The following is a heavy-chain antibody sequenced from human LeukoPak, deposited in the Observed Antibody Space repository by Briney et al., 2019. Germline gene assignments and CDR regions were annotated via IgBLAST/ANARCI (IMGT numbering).Heavy chain of an antibody. J-gene: IGHJ6*03. CDR3: ARGGAVTTYDYYYMDV. CDR1: GYTFTSYD. V-gene: IGHV1-8*01. D-gene: IGHD4-17*01. Sequence: ASVKVSCKASGYTFTSYDINWVRQATGQGLEWMGWMNPNSGNTGYAQKFQGRVTMTRNTSISTAYMELSSLRSEDTAVYYCARGGAVTTYDYYYMDVWGKGTTVTVSS. CDR2: MNPNSGNT.